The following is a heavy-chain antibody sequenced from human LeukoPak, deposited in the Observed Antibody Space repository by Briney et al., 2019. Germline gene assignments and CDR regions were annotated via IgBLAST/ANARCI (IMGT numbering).Heavy chain of an antibody. D-gene: IGHD2-15*01. Sequence: PGGSLRLSCAASGFTFSSYAMHWVRQAPGKGLEWVAVISYDGSNKYYADSVKGRFTISRDNSKNTLYLQMNSLRAEDTAVYYCARDGQDWYCSGGSCPSQPEDYYYYGMDVWGQGTTVTVSS. CDR3: ARDGQDWYCSGGSCPSQPEDYYYYGMDV. CDR1: GFTFSSYA. CDR2: ISYDGSNK. J-gene: IGHJ6*02. V-gene: IGHV3-30-3*01.